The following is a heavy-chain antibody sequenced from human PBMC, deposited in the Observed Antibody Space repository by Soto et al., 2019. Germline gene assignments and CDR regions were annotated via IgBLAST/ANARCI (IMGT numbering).Heavy chain of an antibody. V-gene: IGHV3-23*01. CDR3: AKDGRDLLWFGELFGPHYYYYYYMDV. CDR2: ISGSGGST. J-gene: IGHJ6*03. Sequence: GGSLRLSCAASGFTFSSYAMSWVRQAPGKGLEWVSAISGSGGSTYYADSVKGRFTISRDNSKNTLYLQMNSLRAEDTAVYYCAKDGRDLLWFGELFGPHYYYYYYMDVWGKGTTVTVSS. CDR1: GFTFSSYA. D-gene: IGHD3-10*01.